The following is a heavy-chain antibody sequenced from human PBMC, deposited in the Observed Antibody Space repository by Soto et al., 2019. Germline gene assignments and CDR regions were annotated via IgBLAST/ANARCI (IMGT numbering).Heavy chain of an antibody. CDR2: INPNSGGT. CDR1: GYTFTGYY. CDR3: ARGRGAPPPANWFDP. V-gene: IGHV1-2*02. D-gene: IGHD1-26*01. Sequence: ASVKVSCKASGYTFTGYYMHWVRQAPGQGLEWMGWINPNSGGTNYAQKFQGRVTMTRDTSISTAYMELSRLRSDDTAVYYCARGRGAPPPANWFDPWGQGTLVTVSS. J-gene: IGHJ5*02.